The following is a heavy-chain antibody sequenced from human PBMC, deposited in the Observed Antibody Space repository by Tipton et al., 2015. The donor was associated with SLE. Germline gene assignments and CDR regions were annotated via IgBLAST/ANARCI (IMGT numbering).Heavy chain of an antibody. J-gene: IGHJ3*02. CDR3: ARARYYYDSSGYLDAFDI. CDR2: IYYSGST. Sequence: TLSLTCTVSGGSISSGSYYWSWIRQPAGKGLEWIGYIYYSGSTNYNPSLKSRVTISVDTSKNQFSLKLSSVTAAGTAVYYCARARYYYDSSGYLDAFDIWGQGTMVTVSS. CDR1: GGSISSGSYY. D-gene: IGHD3-22*01. V-gene: IGHV4-61*10.